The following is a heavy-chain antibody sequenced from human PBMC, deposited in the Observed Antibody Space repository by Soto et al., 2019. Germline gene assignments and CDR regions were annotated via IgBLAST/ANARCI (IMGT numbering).Heavy chain of an antibody. CDR2: INPNSGGT. V-gene: IGHV1-2*04. CDR1: GYTFTGYY. Sequence: ASVKVSCKASGYTFTGYYMHWVRQAPGQGLEWMGWINPNSGGTNYAQKFQGWVTMTRDTSISTAYMELSRLRSDDTAVYYCARVHPSSGYSLYAFDIWGQGKMVTVSS. J-gene: IGHJ3*02. D-gene: IGHD3-22*01. CDR3: ARVHPSSGYSLYAFDI.